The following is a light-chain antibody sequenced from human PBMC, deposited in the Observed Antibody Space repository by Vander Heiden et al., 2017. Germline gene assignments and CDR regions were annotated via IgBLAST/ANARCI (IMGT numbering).Light chain of an antibody. CDR3: QQRSNWPVT. J-gene: IGKJ1*01. V-gene: IGKV3-11*01. CDR2: DAS. CDR1: QSVSSY. Sequence: EIVLTQSPATLSLSPGERATLSCRASQSVSSYLAWYQQKPGQAPRLLIYDASNRATGIPARCSGSGSGTDFTLTISSLEPEDFAVYYCQQRSNWPVTFGQGTKVEIK.